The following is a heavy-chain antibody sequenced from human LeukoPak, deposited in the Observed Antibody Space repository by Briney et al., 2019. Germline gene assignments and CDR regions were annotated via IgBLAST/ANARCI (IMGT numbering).Heavy chain of an antibody. CDR3: ARAYQSRHYYYGMDV. V-gene: IGHV4-31*03. CDR1: GGSISSGGYY. CDR2: IYYSGST. D-gene: IGHD2-2*01. Sequence: SETLSLTCTVSGGSISSGGYYWSWIRQHPGKGLEWIGYIYYSGSTYYNPSLKSRVTISVDTSKNQFSLKLSSVTAADTAVYYCARAYQSRHYYYGMDVWGPRDHGHRLL. J-gene: IGHJ6*01.